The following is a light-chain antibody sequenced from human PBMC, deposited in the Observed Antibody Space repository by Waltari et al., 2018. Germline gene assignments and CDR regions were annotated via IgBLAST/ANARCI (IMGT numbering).Light chain of an antibody. V-gene: IGLV2-14*03. J-gene: IGLJ2*01. CDR3: ISYTSTTTYVV. CDR2: DVN. Sequence: QSALTQPASVSASPGQSITISCTGTSGDVGGYDYVSWYQQHPGKAPQLIIYDVNNRPSGVSHRFSASKSGNTASLTIFGLQAEDEADYYCISYTSTTTYVVVGGGTKLTVL. CDR1: SGDVGGYDY.